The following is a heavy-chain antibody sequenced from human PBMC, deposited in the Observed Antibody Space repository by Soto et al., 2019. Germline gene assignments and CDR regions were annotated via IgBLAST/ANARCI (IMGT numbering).Heavy chain of an antibody. J-gene: IGHJ6*02. CDR3: ARGLHFDWLSHYYYYYGMDV. V-gene: IGHV4-34*01. D-gene: IGHD3-9*01. CDR1: GGSISGYY. CDR2: INHSGST. Sequence: PSETLSLTCTVSGGSISGYYWSWIRQPPGKGLEWIGEINHSGSTNYNPSLKSRVTISVDTSKNQFSLKLSSVTAADTAVYYCARGLHFDWLSHYYYYYGMDVWGQGTTVTVSS.